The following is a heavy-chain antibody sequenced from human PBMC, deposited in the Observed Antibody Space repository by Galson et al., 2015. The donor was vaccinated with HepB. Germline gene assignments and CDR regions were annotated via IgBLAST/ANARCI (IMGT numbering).Heavy chain of an antibody. J-gene: IGHJ4*02. Sequence: SVKVSCKASGYTFTSYAMHWVRQAPGQRLEWMGWINAGNGNTKYSQKFQGRVTITRDTSASTAYMELSSLRSEDTAVYYCARDVYYDSSGYYNDEAGETTEETGYFDYWGQGTLVTVSS. CDR1: GYTFTSYA. V-gene: IGHV1-3*01. CDR3: ARDVYYDSSGYYNDEAGETTEETGYFDY. CDR2: INAGNGNT. D-gene: IGHD3-22*01.